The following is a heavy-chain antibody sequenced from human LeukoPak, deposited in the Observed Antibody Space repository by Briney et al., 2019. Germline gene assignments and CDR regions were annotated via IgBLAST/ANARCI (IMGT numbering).Heavy chain of an antibody. J-gene: IGHJ4*02. Sequence: GGSLRLSCAASGFTFSSIAMSWVRQAPDKGLEWVSTISGSGGGTYYADSVKGRFTISRDDSKNTLYLQMNSPRADDTAVYYCAKDLGRYRNNFFDYWGQGNLVTVSS. D-gene: IGHD1-26*01. CDR3: AKDLGRYRNNFFDY. CDR1: GFTFSSIA. V-gene: IGHV3-23*01. CDR2: ISGSGGGT.